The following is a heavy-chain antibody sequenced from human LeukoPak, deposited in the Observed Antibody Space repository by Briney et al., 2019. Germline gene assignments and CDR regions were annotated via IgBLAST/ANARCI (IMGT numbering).Heavy chain of an antibody. D-gene: IGHD1-14*01. V-gene: IGHV4-59*08. J-gene: IGHJ5*02. Sequence: SETLSLTCTVSGGSISSYYWSWIRQPPGKGLEWIGYIYYSGSTNYNPSLKSRVTISVDTSKNQFSLKLSSVTAADTAVYYCARGPGSGFLDPWGQGTLVTVSS. CDR1: GGSISSYY. CDR2: IYYSGST. CDR3: ARGPGSGFLDP.